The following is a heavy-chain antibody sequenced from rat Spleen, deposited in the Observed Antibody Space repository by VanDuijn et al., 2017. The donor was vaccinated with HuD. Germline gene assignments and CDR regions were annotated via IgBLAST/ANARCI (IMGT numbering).Heavy chain of an antibody. D-gene: IGHD1-12*03. CDR3: TRGGYVRY. CDR1: GFTFKNYR. CDR2: ITNSAGST. V-gene: IGHV5-31*01. J-gene: IGHJ2*01. Sequence: EVQLVESGGGLVQPGRSLKLSCVASGFTFKNYRMTWIRQAPGKGLEWVASITNSAGSTYYPDSVKGRFTISRDTAENTLYLQMGSLRSEDTATYYCTRGGYVRYWGQGVMVTVSS.